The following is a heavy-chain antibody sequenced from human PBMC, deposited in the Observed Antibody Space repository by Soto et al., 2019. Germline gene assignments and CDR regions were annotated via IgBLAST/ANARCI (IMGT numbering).Heavy chain of an antibody. Sequence: QVQLVQSGSSVKKPGSSVKVSCKASGGTFSSYAXXXXXQXXGQGLEWMGGIIPIFNATPYAQKFQGRVTITADESTSTXYXXXSSLXXXXXAXXXXXXXXXDSEIYYGMDVWGQGTTVTVSS. CDR1: GGTFSSYA. CDR3: XXXXXDSEIYYGMDV. J-gene: IGHJ6*02. CDR2: IIPIFNAT. V-gene: IGHV1-69*01.